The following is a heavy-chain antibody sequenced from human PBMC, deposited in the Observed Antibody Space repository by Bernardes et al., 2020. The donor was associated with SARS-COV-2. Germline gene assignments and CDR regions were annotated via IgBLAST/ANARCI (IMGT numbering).Heavy chain of an antibody. D-gene: IGHD3-10*01. V-gene: IGHV4-39*07. J-gene: IGHJ6*03. CDR3: AREAVLLWFGELPYMDV. CDR1: GGSISSSSYY. CDR2: IYYSGST. Sequence: SETLSLTCTVSGGSISSSSYYWGWIRQPPGKGLEWIGSIYYSGSTYYNPSLKSRVTISVDTSKNQFSLKLSSVTAADTAVYYCAREAVLLWFGELPYMDVWGKGTTVTVSS.